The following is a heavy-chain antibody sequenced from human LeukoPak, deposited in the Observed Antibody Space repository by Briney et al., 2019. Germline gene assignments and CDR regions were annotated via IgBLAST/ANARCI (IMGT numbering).Heavy chain of an antibody. D-gene: IGHD6-13*01. CDR3: ASPLAGIAAALDY. Sequence: SVKVSCKASGGXFSSYAISWVRQAPGQGLEWMGGIIPIFGTANYAQKFQGRVTITADESTSTAYMELSSLRSEDTAVYYCASPLAGIAAALDYWGQGTLVTVSS. V-gene: IGHV1-69*01. J-gene: IGHJ4*02. CDR2: IIPIFGTA. CDR1: GGXFSSYA.